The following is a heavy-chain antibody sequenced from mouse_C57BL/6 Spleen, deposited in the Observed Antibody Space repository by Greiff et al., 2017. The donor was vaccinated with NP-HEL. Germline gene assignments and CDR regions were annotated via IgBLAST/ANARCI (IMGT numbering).Heavy chain of an antibody. CDR3: ARGDFITTVVATRYFDV. CDR2: IYPRSGNT. D-gene: IGHD1-1*01. CDR1: GYTFTSYG. Sequence: VQLQQSGAELARPGASVKLSCKASGYTFTSYGISWVKQRTGQGLEWIGEIYPRSGNTYYNEKFKGKATLTADKSSSTAYMELRSLTSEDSAVYFCARGDFITTVVATRYFDVWGTGTTVTVSS. V-gene: IGHV1-81*01. J-gene: IGHJ1*03.